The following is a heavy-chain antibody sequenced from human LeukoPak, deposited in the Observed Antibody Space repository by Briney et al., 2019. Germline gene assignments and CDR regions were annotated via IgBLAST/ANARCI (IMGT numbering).Heavy chain of an antibody. V-gene: IGHV3-30-3*01. CDR2: ISYDGSNK. CDR1: GFTFSSSA. J-gene: IGHJ4*02. CDR3: ARDAYYDFWSGHLY. Sequence: GGSLRLSCAASGFTFSSSAMHWVRQAPGKGLEWVAVISYDGSNKYYADSVKGRFTISRDNSKNTLYLQMNSLRAEGTAVYYCARDAYYDFWSGHLYWGQGTLVTVSS. D-gene: IGHD3-3*01.